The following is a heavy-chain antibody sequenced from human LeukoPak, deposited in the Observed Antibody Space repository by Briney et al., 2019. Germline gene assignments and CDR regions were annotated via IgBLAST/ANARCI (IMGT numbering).Heavy chain of an antibody. CDR1: GGSLSDYT. Sequence: ASVTVSCKASGGSLSDYTISWVRQAPGQGLEWMGGIIPMLGTAKYAQNFQGRVTITTDDSSSTVYMERSSLRFEDTASYFCARDGLLTRTGMDVWGKGTTVTVSS. J-gene: IGHJ6*03. CDR3: ARDGLLTRTGMDV. V-gene: IGHV1-69*16. CDR2: IIPMLGTA. D-gene: IGHD3/OR15-3a*01.